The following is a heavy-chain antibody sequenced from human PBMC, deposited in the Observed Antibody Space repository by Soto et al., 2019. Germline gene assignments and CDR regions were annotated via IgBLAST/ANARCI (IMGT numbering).Heavy chain of an antibody. CDR3: AREAAAGTRAFDI. D-gene: IGHD6-13*01. J-gene: IGHJ3*02. CDR1: GGTFSSYT. Sequence: ASVKVSCKASGGTFSSYTISWVRQAPGQGLEWMGRIIPILGIANYAQKFQGRVTITADKSTSTAYMELSSLRSEDTAMYYCAREAAAGTRAFDIWGQGTMVTVSS. CDR2: IIPILGIA. V-gene: IGHV1-69*04.